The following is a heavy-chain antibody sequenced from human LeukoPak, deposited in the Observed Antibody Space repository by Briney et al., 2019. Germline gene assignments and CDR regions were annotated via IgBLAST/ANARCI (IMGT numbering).Heavy chain of an antibody. Sequence: SETLSLTCAVYGGSFSGYYWSWIRQPPGKGLEWIGEINHSGSTNYNPSLESRVTISVDTSKNQFSLKLSSVTAADTAVYYCARGGAGLRYFDWLSSWFDPWGQGTLVTVSS. CDR2: INHSGST. V-gene: IGHV4-34*01. D-gene: IGHD3-9*01. CDR3: ARGGAGLRYFDWLSSWFDP. CDR1: GGSFSGYY. J-gene: IGHJ5*02.